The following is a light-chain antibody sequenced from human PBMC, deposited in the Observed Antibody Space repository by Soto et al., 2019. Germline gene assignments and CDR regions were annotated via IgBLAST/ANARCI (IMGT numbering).Light chain of an antibody. CDR3: QQYGSSPQS. V-gene: IGKV3-20*01. CDR2: GAS. J-gene: IGKJ1*01. Sequence: EIVLTQSPGTLSLSPWERATLSCRASQSVTSSYLAWYQQKPGQAPRLLIYGASSRATAIPDRFSGSGSGTDFTLTISRLEPEDFAVYYCQQYGSSPQSFGQGTKVDIK. CDR1: QSVTSSY.